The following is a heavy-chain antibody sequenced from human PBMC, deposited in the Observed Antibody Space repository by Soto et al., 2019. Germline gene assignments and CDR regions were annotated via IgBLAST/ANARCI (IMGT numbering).Heavy chain of an antibody. J-gene: IGHJ4*02. CDR3: ARRYDILTSPLDY. V-gene: IGHV4-39*01. Sequence: SETLSLTCTVSGGSITSSSFYWGWIRQPPGKGLEWIGTIYYSGSTYYNPSLKSRVTVSVDTSKSQFSLNLNSVTAADTAVYYCARRYDILTSPLDYWGPGTLVTVSS. CDR1: GGSITSSSFY. CDR2: IYYSGST. D-gene: IGHD3-9*01.